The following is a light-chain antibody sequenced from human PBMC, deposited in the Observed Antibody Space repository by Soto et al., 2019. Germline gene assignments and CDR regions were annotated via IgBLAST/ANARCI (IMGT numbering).Light chain of an antibody. Sequence: SVLTQPPSVSGAPGQRVTISCTGSSSNIGAGYDVHWYQQLPGTAPKLLIYGNSNRPSGVPDRFSGSKSGNSASLAISGLQAEDEADYYCQSYDSSLSVVFGGGTKLTVL. CDR1: SSNIGAGYD. V-gene: IGLV1-40*01. CDR2: GNS. J-gene: IGLJ2*01. CDR3: QSYDSSLSVV.